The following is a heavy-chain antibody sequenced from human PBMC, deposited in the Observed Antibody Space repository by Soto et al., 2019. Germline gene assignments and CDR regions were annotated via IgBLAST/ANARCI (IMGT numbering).Heavy chain of an antibody. Sequence: ASVKVSRKASGYSLTRFCISWVRQAPGQGREWMGWISGYNGNTNYAQKLQGRVTMTTDTSTSTADMELRSLRSDDTAVYYCARLPMQWGVTMPRPRANDMDAWGEGTTVSVSS. CDR1: GYSLTRFC. D-gene: IGHD6-19*01. CDR3: ARLPMQWGVTMPRPRANDMDA. CDR2: ISGYNGNT. V-gene: IGHV1-18*04. J-gene: IGHJ6*04.